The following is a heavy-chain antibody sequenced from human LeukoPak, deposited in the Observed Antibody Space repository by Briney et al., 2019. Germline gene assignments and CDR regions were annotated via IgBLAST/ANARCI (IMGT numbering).Heavy chain of an antibody. CDR2: IIPIFGTA. V-gene: IGHV1-69*13. CDR3: AGGYCSGGSCYSGNYYYYMDV. J-gene: IGHJ6*03. D-gene: IGHD2-15*01. Sequence: GASVKVSCKASGYTFTSYGISWVRQAPGQGLEWMGGIIPIFGTANYAQKFQGRVTITADESTSTAYMELSSLRSEDTAVYYCAGGYCSGGSCYSGNYYYYMDVWGKGTTVTVSS. CDR1: GYTFTSYG.